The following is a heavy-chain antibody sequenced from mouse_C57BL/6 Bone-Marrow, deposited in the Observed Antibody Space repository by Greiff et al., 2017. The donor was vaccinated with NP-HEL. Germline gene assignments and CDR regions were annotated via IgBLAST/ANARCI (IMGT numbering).Heavy chain of an antibody. J-gene: IGHJ1*03. D-gene: IGHD1-1*01. CDR3: ARYYYGSRGWYFDV. V-gene: IGHV1-72*01. CDR2: IDPNSGGT. Sequence: QVQLQQPGADLVKPGASVKLSCKASGYTFTSYWMHWVKQRPGRGLEWNGRIDPNSGGTKFNEKFKTKATLTVDKPSSTAYMQLSSLTSEDSAVYYCARYYYGSRGWYFDVWGTGTTVTVSS. CDR1: GYTFTSYW.